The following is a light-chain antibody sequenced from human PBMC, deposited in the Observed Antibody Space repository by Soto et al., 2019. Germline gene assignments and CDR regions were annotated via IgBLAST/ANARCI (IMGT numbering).Light chain of an antibody. CDR2: SAS. Sequence: EIAMTQSPATLSVSPGERATLSCRASQSISTELAWYQQIPGQPPSLLIYSASTRATGVPARFTGSGSGSEFTLTISGLQSEDFAISYCQQGHNWPLSFGQGTRREI. V-gene: IGKV3-15*01. CDR3: QQGHNWPLS. J-gene: IGKJ2*01. CDR1: QSISTE.